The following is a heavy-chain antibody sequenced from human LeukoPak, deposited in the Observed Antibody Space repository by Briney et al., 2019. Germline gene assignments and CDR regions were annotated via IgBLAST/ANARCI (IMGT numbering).Heavy chain of an antibody. CDR3: ARAPITFGGYNWFDP. J-gene: IGHJ5*02. D-gene: IGHD3-16*01. CDR1: EGSLSGYF. CDR2: ISIAGEI. V-gene: IGHV4-34*01. Sequence: SETLSLTCAVYEGSLSGYFWSWIRQPPGKGLEWIGEISIAGEINYNPSLRSRATISMDTTKNQFSLKLSSVTAADTAVYYCARAPITFGGYNWFDPWGQGTLVTVSS.